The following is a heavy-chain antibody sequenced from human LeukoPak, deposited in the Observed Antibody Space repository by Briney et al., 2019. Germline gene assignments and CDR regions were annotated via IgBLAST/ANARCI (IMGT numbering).Heavy chain of an antibody. CDR1: GFTFSNSA. D-gene: IGHD3-3*01. J-gene: IGHJ4*02. CDR3: AKDTDFWSGNYFDY. V-gene: IGHV3-23*01. CDR2: VSGSGGST. Sequence: PGGSLRLSCIASGFTFSNSAISWVRQAPGKGLEWVSGVSGSGGSTYYADSMKGRFTISRDNSKNTVYLQMNSLRAEDTAVYYCAKDTDFWSGNYFDYWGQGTLVTVSS.